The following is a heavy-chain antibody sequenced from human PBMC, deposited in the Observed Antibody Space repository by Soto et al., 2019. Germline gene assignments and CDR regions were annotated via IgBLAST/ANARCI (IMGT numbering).Heavy chain of an antibody. CDR1: GFTFSGYW. J-gene: IGHJ4*02. D-gene: IGHD6-6*01. CDR2: IRQGGNEK. V-gene: IGHV3-7*03. Sequence: PGGSLRLSCAASGFTFSGYWMTWVRQAPGKGLEWVANIRQGGNEKYYVDSVKGRFTISRDDAKNSLYLQINSLRAEDTAVYYCARGDDISSSCGVDYWGQGTLVTVSS. CDR3: ARGDDISSSCGVDY.